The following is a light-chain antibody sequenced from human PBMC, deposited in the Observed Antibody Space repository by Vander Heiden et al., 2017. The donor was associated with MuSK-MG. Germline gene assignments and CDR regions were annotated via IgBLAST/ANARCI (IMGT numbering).Light chain of an antibody. CDR1: SSDVGGYNY. Sequence: QSALTQPASVSGSPGQSITISCTGTSSDVGGYNYVSWYQQHPGKAPKLMIYDVSNRPSGVSNRFSGSKSGNTASLTISGLQAEDEADYYCSSYTSSSTLGVVFGRGTKLTVL. CDR3: SSYTSSSTLGVV. CDR2: DVS. V-gene: IGLV2-14*01. J-gene: IGLJ2*01.